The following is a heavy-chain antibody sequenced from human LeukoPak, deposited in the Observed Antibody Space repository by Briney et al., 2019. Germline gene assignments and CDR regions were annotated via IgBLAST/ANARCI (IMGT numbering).Heavy chain of an antibody. J-gene: IGHJ6*02. CDR2: ISACNGNT. D-gene: IGHD6-19*01. CDR1: GYTFTSYG. CDR3: ASHSGWDKLYYYYGMDV. V-gene: IGHV1-18*01. Sequence: GASVKVSCKASGYTFTSYGISWVRQAPGQGLEWMGWISACNGNTNYAQKLQGRVTMTTDTSTSTAYMELRSLRSDDTAVYYCASHSGWDKLYYYYGMDVWGQGTTVTVSS.